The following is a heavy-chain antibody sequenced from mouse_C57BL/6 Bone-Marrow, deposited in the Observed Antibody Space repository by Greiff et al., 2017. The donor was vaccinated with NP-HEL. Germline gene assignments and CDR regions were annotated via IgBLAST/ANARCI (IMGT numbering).Heavy chain of an antibody. D-gene: IGHD1-1*01. CDR2: IDPEDGET. J-gene: IGHJ2*01. Sequence: VQLQQSGAELVKPGASVKLSCTASGFNIKDYYMHWVKQRTEQGLEWIGRIDPEDGETKYAPKFKGKATITADTSSNTAYLQLSSLTSEDTAVYYCARGITTVVAHYFDYWGQGTTLTVSS. CDR3: ARGITTVVAHYFDY. CDR1: GFNIKDYY. V-gene: IGHV14-2*01.